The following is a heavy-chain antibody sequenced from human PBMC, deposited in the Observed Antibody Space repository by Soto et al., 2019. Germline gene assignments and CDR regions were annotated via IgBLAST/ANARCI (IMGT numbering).Heavy chain of an antibody. CDR2: IGASGVKI. V-gene: IGHV3-23*01. CDR1: GFTFGNYA. Sequence: EVQLLESGGGLVQPGGSLRLSCAASGFTFGNYAMSWGRQAPGKGLEWVAGIGASGVKIYYADAVKGRFTISRDNSKNTLYLELNSLKAEYTSVYYCAKTPPLPAGSGSCWFDPWGQGTQVSVSS. D-gene: IGHD2-15*01. CDR3: AKTPPLPAGSGSCWFDP. J-gene: IGHJ5*02.